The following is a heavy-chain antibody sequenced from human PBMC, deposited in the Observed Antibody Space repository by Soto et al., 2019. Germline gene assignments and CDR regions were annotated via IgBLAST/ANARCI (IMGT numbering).Heavy chain of an antibody. D-gene: IGHD6-19*01. CDR3: ARQQGRWLYPTFDP. V-gene: IGHV4-39*01. J-gene: IGHJ5*02. Sequence: SETLSLTCTVSGGSISSSSYYWGWIRQPPGKGLEWIGSIYYSGSTYYNPSLKSRVTISVDTSKNQFSLKLSSVTAADTAVYYCARQQGRWLYPTFDPWGQGTLVTVSS. CDR2: IYYSGST. CDR1: GGSISSSSYY.